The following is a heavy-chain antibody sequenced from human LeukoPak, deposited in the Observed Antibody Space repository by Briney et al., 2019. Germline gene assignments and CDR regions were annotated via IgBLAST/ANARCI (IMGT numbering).Heavy chain of an antibody. V-gene: IGHV4-4*07. J-gene: IGHJ4*02. Sequence: SETLSLTCTVSGGSISGYYWSWIRQPAGKGLEWVGRIYTSGSTNYNPSLKSRVTTSVDTSKNQFSLKLSSVTAADTAVYYCARDLPIGGSSWYYFDYWGQGTLVTVSS. D-gene: IGHD6-13*01. CDR2: IYTSGST. CDR1: GGSISGYY. CDR3: ARDLPIGGSSWYYFDY.